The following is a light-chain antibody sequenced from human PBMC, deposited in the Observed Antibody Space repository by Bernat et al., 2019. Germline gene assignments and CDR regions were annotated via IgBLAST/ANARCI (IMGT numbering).Light chain of an antibody. CDR1: RSNIGSNT. J-gene: IGLJ3*02. V-gene: IGLV1-44*01. Sequence: QSVLTQPPAASGTPGQRVTMSCSGSRSNIGSNTVNWYQQLPGTAPKLLMYSNNERPSGVPDRFSGSKSGTSASLAISGLQSEDEADYYCAAWDDNLNGWVFGGGTKLTVL. CDR3: AAWDDNLNGWV. CDR2: SNN.